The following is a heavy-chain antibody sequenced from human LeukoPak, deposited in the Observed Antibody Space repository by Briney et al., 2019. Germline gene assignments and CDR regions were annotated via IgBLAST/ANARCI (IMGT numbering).Heavy chain of an antibody. V-gene: IGHV3-21*01. Sequence: KPGGSLRLSCAASGFTFSSYSMNWVRQAPGKGLEWVSSISSASGYIYYADSLKGRSTISRDNSKNSLYLQMNSLRAEDTAVYYCAREIVSSASFDYWGQGTLVTVSS. D-gene: IGHD3-22*01. J-gene: IGHJ4*02. CDR3: AREIVSSASFDY. CDR2: ISSASGYI. CDR1: GFTFSSYS.